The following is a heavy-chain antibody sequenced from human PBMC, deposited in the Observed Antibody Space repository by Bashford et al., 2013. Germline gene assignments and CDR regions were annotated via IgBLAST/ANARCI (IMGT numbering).Heavy chain of an antibody. D-gene: IGHD2-15*01. CDR2: VWHDGSKE. V-gene: IGHV3-33*01. Sequence: GGSLRLSCAASGFTFRDYGIHWVRQAPGKGLEWLAVVWHDGSKEYYAESVKGRFTISKDNSRDTVYLQMNSLRAEDTAVYYCASSLEWWYYHWFDPWGQGTLVTVSS. CDR1: GFTFRDYG. J-gene: IGHJ5*02. CDR3: ASSLEWWYYHWFDP.